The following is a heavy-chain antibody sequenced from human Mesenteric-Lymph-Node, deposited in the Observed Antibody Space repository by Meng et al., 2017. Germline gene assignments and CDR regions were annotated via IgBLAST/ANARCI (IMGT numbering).Heavy chain of an antibody. CDR1: GGSMSGFY. CDR2: ISNRGRS. CDR3: ARDRVAVPGTGDDAFVL. D-gene: IGHD6-19*01. Sequence: SETLSLTCTVSGGSMSGFYWTWIRQPPGKGLEWIGYISNRGRSTYNPSLKSRVTISIDTSKNYFSLNLSSVTAADTAVYYCARDRVAVPGTGDDAFVLWGQGTMVTVSS. V-gene: IGHV4-59*01. J-gene: IGHJ3*01.